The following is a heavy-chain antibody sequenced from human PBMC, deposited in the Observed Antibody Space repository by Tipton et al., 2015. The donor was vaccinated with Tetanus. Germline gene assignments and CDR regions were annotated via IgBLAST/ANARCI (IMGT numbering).Heavy chain of an antibody. CDR2: LLYGANT. V-gene: IGHV4-61*01. J-gene: IGHJ4*02. CDR3: AEGRRFCSSNSCHEYYFDS. Sequence: TLSLTCSVSGGSVNRGSYYWSWVRQPPGKGLEWVGYLLYGANTKYNPSLKSRVTISGDPSKNQFSLRLSSVTAAETAVYYCAEGRRFCSSNSCHEYYFDSWGRGTLVTVSS. CDR1: GGSVNRGSYY. D-gene: IGHD2-2*01.